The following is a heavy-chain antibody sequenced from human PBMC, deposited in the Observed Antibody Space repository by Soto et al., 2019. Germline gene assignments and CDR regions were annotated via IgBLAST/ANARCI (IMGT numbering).Heavy chain of an antibody. CDR1: GGSISSYY. Sequence: QVQLQESGPGLVKPSETLSLTCTVSGGSISSYYWSWIRQPPGKGLEWIGYIYYSGSTNYNPSLKSRVTISVDTSKHQFSLKVSSVTAADTAVYYCARLEGSGSYYHRHFDYWGQGTLVTVSS. V-gene: IGHV4-59*08. CDR3: ARLEGSGSYYHRHFDY. D-gene: IGHD3-10*01. CDR2: IYYSGST. J-gene: IGHJ4*02.